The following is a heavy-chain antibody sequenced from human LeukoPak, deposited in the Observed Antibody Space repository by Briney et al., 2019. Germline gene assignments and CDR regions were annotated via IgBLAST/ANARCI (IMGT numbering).Heavy chain of an antibody. CDR2: ISWNSGSI. Sequence: GGSLRLSCAASGFTVSSNEMSWVRQAPGKGLEWVSGISWNSGSIGYADSVKGRFTISRDNAKNSLYLQMNSLRAEDTALYYCAKDLIAAAGTGFDYWGQGTLVTVSS. CDR3: AKDLIAAAGTGFDY. V-gene: IGHV3-9*01. D-gene: IGHD6-13*01. CDR1: GFTVSSNE. J-gene: IGHJ4*02.